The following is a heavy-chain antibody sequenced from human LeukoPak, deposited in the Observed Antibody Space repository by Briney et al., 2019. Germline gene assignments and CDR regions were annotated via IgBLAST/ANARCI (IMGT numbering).Heavy chain of an antibody. J-gene: IGHJ4*02. V-gene: IGHV3-11*04. CDR2: ISSSGSTI. CDR3: ARDADSSGWLYFDY. D-gene: IGHD6-19*01. CDR1: GFTFSDYY. Sequence: GGSLRLSCAASGFTFSDYYMSWIRQAPGKGLEWASSISSSGSTIYYADSVKGRFTISRDNAKNSLYLQMNSLRAEDAAVYYCARDADSSGWLYFDYWGQGTLVTVSS.